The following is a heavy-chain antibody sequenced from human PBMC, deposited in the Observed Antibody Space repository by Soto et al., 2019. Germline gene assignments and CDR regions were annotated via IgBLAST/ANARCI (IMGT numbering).Heavy chain of an antibody. D-gene: IGHD1-26*01. J-gene: IGHJ6*02. CDR1: GFTFSSYG. CDR2: ISYDGSNK. Sequence: GGSLRLSCAASGFTFSSYGMHWVRQAPGKGLEWVAVISYDGSNKYYADSVKGRFTISRDNSKNTLYLQMNSLRAEDTAVYYCARGAPPLSGSYPYYYGMDVWGQGTTVTVSS. CDR3: ARGAPPLSGSYPYYYGMDV. V-gene: IGHV3-30*03.